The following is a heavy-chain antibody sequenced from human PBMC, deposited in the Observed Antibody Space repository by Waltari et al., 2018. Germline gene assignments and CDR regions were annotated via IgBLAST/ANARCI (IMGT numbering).Heavy chain of an antibody. J-gene: IGHJ3*01. CDR2: IYSGGNT. CDR3: ARVIRDGPSGFYGIAAFDL. Sequence: DVQLVETGGGLIQPGGSLRLSCSVSGFTISNNYMTWVSQTPAKGLEWVSVIYSGGNTYYAASVTGRFTISRDSINNTLFLQMNNLRAEDTAIYYCARVIRDGPSGFYGIAAFDLWGQGTMVTVSS. D-gene: IGHD3-22*01. CDR1: GFTISNNY. V-gene: IGHV3-53*02.